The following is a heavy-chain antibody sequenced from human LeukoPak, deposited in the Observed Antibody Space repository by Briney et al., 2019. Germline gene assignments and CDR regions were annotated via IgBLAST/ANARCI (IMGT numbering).Heavy chain of an antibody. CDR2: ISSDGRNK. CDR3: VKDRGYCSGTNCYFTANAFDI. D-gene: IGHD2-2*03. CDR1: GFSFSDYS. J-gene: IGHJ3*02. V-gene: IGHV3-30*04. Sequence: PGGSLRLSCAASGFSFSDYSMHWVRQAPGKGLEWVAVISSDGRNKYYADSVKGRFTISRDNSQNTLYLQMNSLRPEDTAVFYCVKDRGYCSGTNCYFTANAFDIWGQGTMVTVSS.